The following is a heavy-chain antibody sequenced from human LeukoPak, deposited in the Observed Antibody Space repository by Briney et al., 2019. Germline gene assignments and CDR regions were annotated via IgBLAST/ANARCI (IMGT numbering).Heavy chain of an antibody. CDR1: GGIFSSYA. D-gene: IGHD1-1*01. Sequence: SVKVSWKASGGIFSSYAISWVRQAPGQGLEWMGGIIAIFGTANYAQKFQGRVTITADDSTSTAYMELSSLRSEDTAVYYCARQPMPRSTFDYWGQGTLATVSS. CDR2: IIAIFGTA. CDR3: ARQPMPRSTFDY. J-gene: IGHJ4*02. V-gene: IGHV1-69*13.